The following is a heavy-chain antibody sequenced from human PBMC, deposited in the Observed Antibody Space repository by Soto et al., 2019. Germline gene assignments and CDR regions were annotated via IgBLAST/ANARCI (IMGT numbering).Heavy chain of an antibody. D-gene: IGHD4-17*01. J-gene: IGHJ5*02. CDR1: GFTFSSYS. CDR3: ASDPDYGLNWFDP. CDR2: ISSSSSTI. Sequence: EVQLVEFGGGLVQPGGSLRLSCAASGFTFSSYSMNWVRQAPGKGLEWVSYISSSSSTIYYADSVKGRFTISRDNAKNSLYLQMNSLRAEDTAVYYCASDPDYGLNWFDPWGQGTLVTVSS. V-gene: IGHV3-48*01.